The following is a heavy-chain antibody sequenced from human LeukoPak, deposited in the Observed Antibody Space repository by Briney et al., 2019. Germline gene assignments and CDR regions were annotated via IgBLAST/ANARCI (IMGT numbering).Heavy chain of an antibody. Sequence: AGGSLRLSCAASGFTFSSYSMKWARQAPGKGLEWVSSISSSSSYIYYADSVKGRFTISRDNAKNSLYLQMNSLRAEDTAVYYCAMGRDGYNYVNYWGQGTLVTVSS. V-gene: IGHV3-21*01. D-gene: IGHD5-24*01. J-gene: IGHJ4*02. CDR2: ISSSSSYI. CDR3: AMGRDGYNYVNY. CDR1: GFTFSSYS.